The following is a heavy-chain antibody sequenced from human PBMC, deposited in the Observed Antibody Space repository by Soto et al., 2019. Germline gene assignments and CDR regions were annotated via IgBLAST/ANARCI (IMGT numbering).Heavy chain of an antibody. J-gene: IGHJ4*02. CDR2: VNPNNGDT. CDR3: AKVSRKGSAIDFDY. V-gene: IGHV1-8*01. CDR1: GYTFSNYD. Sequence: QVQLVQSGAELKKPGASVKVSCKASGYTFSNYDMNWARQATGQGPEWIGWVNPNNGDTGYAQKFQGRVTLTTDISTTTAHMELTSLRSEDTAIYYCAKVSRKGSAIDFDYWGQGTLITVSS. D-gene: IGHD3-10*01.